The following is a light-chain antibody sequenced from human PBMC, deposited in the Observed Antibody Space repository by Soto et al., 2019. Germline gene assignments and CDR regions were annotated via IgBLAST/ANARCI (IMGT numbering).Light chain of an antibody. J-gene: IGLJ3*02. Sequence: QSVLTQPPSVSGAPGQRVTISCTGSSSNIGAGYDVYWYQQLPGAAPKLLIHANSNRPSGVPDRFSGSKSGTSASLAITGLQAEDEADYYCQSYDSSLSGVVFGGGTKVTVL. CDR2: ANS. CDR3: QSYDSSLSGVV. V-gene: IGLV1-40*01. CDR1: SSNIGAGYD.